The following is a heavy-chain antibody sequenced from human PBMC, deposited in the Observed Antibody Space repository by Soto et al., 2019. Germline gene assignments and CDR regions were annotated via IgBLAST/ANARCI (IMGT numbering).Heavy chain of an antibody. CDR2: ISYDGSNK. CDR1: GFTFSSYA. Sequence: GGSLRLSCAASGFTFSSYAMHWVRQAPGEGLEWVAVISYDGSNKYYADSVKGRFTISRDNSKNTLYLQMNSLRAEDTAVYYCARADEFVVVTAAVDYWGQGTLVTVSS. V-gene: IGHV3-30-3*01. CDR3: ARADEFVVVTAAVDY. J-gene: IGHJ4*02. D-gene: IGHD2-21*02.